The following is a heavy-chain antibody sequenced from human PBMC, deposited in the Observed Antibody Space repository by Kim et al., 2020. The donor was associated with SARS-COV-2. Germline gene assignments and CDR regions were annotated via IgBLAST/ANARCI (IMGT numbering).Heavy chain of an antibody. V-gene: IGHV3-33*06. D-gene: IGHD3-22*01. J-gene: IGHJ4*02. CDR3: AKDGYYYDSSGYPYYFDY. CDR2: IWYDGSNK. Sequence: GGSLRLSCAASGFTFSSYGMHWVRQAPGKGLEWVAVIWYDGSNKYYADSVKGRFTISRDNSKNTLYLQINSLRAEDTAVYYCAKDGYYYDSSGYPYYFDYWGQGTLVPVSS. CDR1: GFTFSSYG.